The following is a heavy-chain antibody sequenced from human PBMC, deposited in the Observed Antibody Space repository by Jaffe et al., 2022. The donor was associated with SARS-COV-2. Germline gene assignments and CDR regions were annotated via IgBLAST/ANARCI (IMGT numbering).Heavy chain of an antibody. J-gene: IGHJ6*02. V-gene: IGHV3-33*01. CDR2: IWYDGSNK. Sequence: QVQLVESGGGVVQPGRSLRLSCAASGFTFSSYGMHWVRQAPGKGLEWVAVIWYDGSNKYYADSVKGRFTISRDNSKNTLYLQMNSLRAEDTAVYYCARVYYGDYVLGYYYYYGMDVWGQGTTVTVSS. CDR1: GFTFSSYG. D-gene: IGHD4-17*01. CDR3: ARVYYGDYVLGYYYYYGMDV.